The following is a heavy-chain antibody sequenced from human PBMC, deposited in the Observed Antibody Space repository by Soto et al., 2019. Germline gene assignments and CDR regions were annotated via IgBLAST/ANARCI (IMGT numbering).Heavy chain of an antibody. CDR2: IYYSGST. CDR1: GGSISSGGYY. CDR3: ARVCGGDCHYGMDV. J-gene: IGHJ6*02. Sequence: QVQLQESGPGLVKPSQTLSLTCTVSGGSISSGGYYWGWIRQHPGKGLEWIGYIYYSGSTYYNPSLKRRVTISGDESKNQFSLKLSSVTAEDTAVYYCARVCGGDCHYGMDVWGQGTTVTVSS. D-gene: IGHD2-21*02. V-gene: IGHV4-31*03.